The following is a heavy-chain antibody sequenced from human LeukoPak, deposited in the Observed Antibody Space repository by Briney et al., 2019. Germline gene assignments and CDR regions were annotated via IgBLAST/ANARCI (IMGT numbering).Heavy chain of an antibody. CDR2: INPNSGGT. CDR3: ARDLGGSQDIDY. V-gene: IGHV1-2*02. J-gene: IGHJ4*02. Sequence: ASVKVSCKASGYTFTGYYMHWVRQAPGQGLEWMGWINPNSGGTNYAQKFQGRVTMTRDTSISTAYMELSRLRSDDTAVCYCARDLGGSQDIDYWGQGTLVTVSS. CDR1: GYTFTGYY. D-gene: IGHD1-26*01.